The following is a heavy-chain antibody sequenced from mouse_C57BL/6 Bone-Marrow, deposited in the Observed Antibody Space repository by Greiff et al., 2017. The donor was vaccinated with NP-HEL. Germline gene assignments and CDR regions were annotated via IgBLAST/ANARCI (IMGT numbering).Heavy chain of an antibody. Sequence: VQLQQPGAELVKPGASVKLSCKASGYTFTSYWMHWVKQRPGQGLEWIGMIHPNSGSTNYNEKFKSKATLTVDKSSSTAYMQLSSLTSEDSAVYYCARSLYYYGPYFDVWGTGTTVTVSS. D-gene: IGHD1-1*01. J-gene: IGHJ1*03. CDR2: IHPNSGST. CDR1: GYTFTSYW. CDR3: ARSLYYYGPYFDV. V-gene: IGHV1-64*01.